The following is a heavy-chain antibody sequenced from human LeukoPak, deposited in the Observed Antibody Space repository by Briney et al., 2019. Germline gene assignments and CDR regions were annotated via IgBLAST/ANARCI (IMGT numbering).Heavy chain of an antibody. J-gene: IGHJ4*02. V-gene: IGHV4-4*09. D-gene: IGHD6-13*01. CDR2: IYTSGST. CDR3: ARRTSSSWVFDY. CDR1: GGSISSYY. Sequence: NPSETLSLTCSVSGGSISSYYWSWIRQPPGKGLEWIGYIYTSGSTNYIPSLKSRVTISIGPSQNQFSLKLSSVTAADTAVYYCARRTSSSWVFDYWGQGTLVTVSS.